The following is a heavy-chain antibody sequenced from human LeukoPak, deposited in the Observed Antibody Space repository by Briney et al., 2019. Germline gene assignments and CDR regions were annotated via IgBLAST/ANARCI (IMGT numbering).Heavy chain of an antibody. CDR1: GFTFSSYE. CDR2: ITSSGSVI. CDR3: ARVGVDGSGTYGEY. J-gene: IGHJ4*02. Sequence: GSSLRLSCAVSGFTFSSYEVNWVRQAPGSGLEWVSYITSSGSVIYYADSVKVRFISSRDNAKISLYLQMNSLRAEDTAVYYCARVGVDGSGTYGEYWGQGTLVTVSS. V-gene: IGHV3-48*03. D-gene: IGHD3-10*01.